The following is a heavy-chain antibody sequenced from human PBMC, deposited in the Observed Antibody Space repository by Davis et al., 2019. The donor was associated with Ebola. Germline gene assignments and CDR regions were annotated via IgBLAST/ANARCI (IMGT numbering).Heavy chain of an antibody. CDR3: ARAGVNSYDSSGYYYDY. V-gene: IGHV3-48*02. Sequence: PGGSLRLSCAASGFTFTRYSMNWVRQAPGKGLEWVSYISSSSSTIYYADSVKGRFTISRDNAKNSLYLQMNSLRDEDTAVYCCARAGVNSYDSSGYYYDYWGQGTLVTVSS. J-gene: IGHJ4*02. CDR1: GFTFTRYS. D-gene: IGHD3-22*01. CDR2: ISSSSSTI.